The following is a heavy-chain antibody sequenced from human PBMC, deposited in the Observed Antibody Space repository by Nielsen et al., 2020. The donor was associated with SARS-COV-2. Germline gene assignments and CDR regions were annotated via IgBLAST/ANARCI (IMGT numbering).Heavy chain of an antibody. J-gene: IGHJ3*02. CDR3: ARATMTDADAFDI. D-gene: IGHD4-17*01. Sequence: LRLSCTVSGGSINSGDYYWNWVRQPPGKGLEWIGYIYYSGTTYYNPSHEGRATISVATSKSQFSLKLRSVTAADTAVYYCARATMTDADAFDIWGQGAMVTVSS. CDR2: IYYSGTT. V-gene: IGHV4-30-4*01. CDR1: GGSINSGDYY.